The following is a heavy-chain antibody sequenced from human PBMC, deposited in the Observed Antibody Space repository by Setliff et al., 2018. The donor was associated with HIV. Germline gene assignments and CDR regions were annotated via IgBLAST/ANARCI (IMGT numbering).Heavy chain of an antibody. D-gene: IGHD1-1*01. CDR2: IYWNNNK. J-gene: IGHJ4*02. CDR3: AYSGRQLRGPYFDF. V-gene: IGHV2-5*01. CDR1: GLSLSTSGVG. Sequence: GSGPTLVNPTQTLTLTCTFSGLSLSTSGVGVGWIRQSPGKALGWLAFIYWNNNKHYSTSLKTRLTVTKDTSKNRVVFTMTNMGPVDTATYYCAYSGRQLRGPYFDFWGQGTPVTV.